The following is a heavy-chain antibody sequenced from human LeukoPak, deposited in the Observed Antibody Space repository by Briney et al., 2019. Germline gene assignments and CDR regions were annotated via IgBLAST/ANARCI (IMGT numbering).Heavy chain of an antibody. CDR1: GYTFTSYG. CDR3: ARGGWFGEFPYYMDV. CDR2: ISAYNGNT. D-gene: IGHD3-10*01. V-gene: IGHV1-18*01. J-gene: IGHJ4*02. Sequence: ASVKVSCKASGYTFTSYGISWVRQAPGQGLEWMGWISAYNGNTNYAQKLQGRVTMTTDTSTSTAYMELRSLRSDDTAVYYCARGGWFGEFPYYMDVWGQGTLVTVSS.